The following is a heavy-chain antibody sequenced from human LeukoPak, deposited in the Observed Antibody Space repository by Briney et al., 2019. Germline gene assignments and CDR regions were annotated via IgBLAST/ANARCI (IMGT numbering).Heavy chain of an antibody. V-gene: IGHV4-61*02. CDR2: IYTSGST. J-gene: IGHJ6*03. CDR1: GGSISSGSYY. CDR3: ARAPKYYDFWSGGYYYMDV. D-gene: IGHD3-3*01. Sequence: PSETLSLTCTVSGGSISSGSYYWSWIRQPAGKGLEWIGRIYTSGSTNYNPSLKSRVTISVDTSKNQFSLKLSSVTAADTAVYYCARAPKYYDFWSGGYYYMDVWGKGTTVTVSS.